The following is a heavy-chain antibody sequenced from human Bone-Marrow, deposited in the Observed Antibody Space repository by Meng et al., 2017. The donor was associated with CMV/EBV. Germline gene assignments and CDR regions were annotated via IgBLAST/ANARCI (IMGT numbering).Heavy chain of an antibody. D-gene: IGHD1-14*01. J-gene: IGHJ4*02. CDR2: ISSSSRYK. CDR3: ATNPKNPDDY. V-gene: IGHV3-21*06. Sequence: GGSLKIACAGSRFFFSINSMNWVRQAPGKGLEWVSSISSSSRYKYYADSVKGRFTISRDNAKNSLYLQLDSLRVEDTAVYYCATNPKNPDDYWGQGTLVTFSS. CDR1: RFFFSINS.